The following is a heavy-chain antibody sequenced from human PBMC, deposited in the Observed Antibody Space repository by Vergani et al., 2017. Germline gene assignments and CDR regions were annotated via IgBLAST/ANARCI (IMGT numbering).Heavy chain of an antibody. J-gene: IGHJ1*01. D-gene: IGHD3-22*01. CDR1: GFTVSSNY. CDR3: ARDGPSYDSSGYYYLNEYFQH. CDR2: IYTGGST. Sequence: EVQLVESGGGLIQPGGSLRLSCAASGFTVSSNYMSWVRQAPGKGLEWVSVIYTGGSTYYADSVKGRFTISRDNSKNTQYLQMNSLRAEDTAVYYCARDGPSYDSSGYYYLNEYFQHWGQGTLVTVSS. V-gene: IGHV3-53*01.